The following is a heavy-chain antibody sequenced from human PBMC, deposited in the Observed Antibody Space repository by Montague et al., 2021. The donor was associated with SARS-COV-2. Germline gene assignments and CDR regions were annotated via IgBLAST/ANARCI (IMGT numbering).Heavy chain of an antibody. CDR2: IYYSGST. D-gene: IGHD6-19*01. CDR1: GGSISSYY. CDR3: ARDIAVAGLFDY. Sequence: SETLSLTCTVSGGSISSYYWSWIRQPPGKGLEWIGYIYYSGSTNYNPSLKSRVTISLDTSKNQFSLKLNSVTAADTAVYYCARDIAVAGLFDYWGQGTLATVSS. V-gene: IGHV4-59*01. J-gene: IGHJ4*02.